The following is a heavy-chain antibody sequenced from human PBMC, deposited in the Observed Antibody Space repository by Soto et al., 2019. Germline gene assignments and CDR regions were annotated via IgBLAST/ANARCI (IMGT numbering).Heavy chain of an antibody. D-gene: IGHD3-9*01. CDR3: SSWASQQVVTGYWPARCEGMDV. Sequence: GGTLSLTCAASGFTFSSYCIHWVRHAPCKGLEWVAVIWYDGINKYYADSVKRRFIISRDNSKNTLYLQMNSLRAEDTAVYYFSSWASQQVVTGYWPARCEGMDVWGQGTMVTVSS. CDR2: IWYDGINK. J-gene: IGHJ6*02. V-gene: IGHV3-33*08. CDR1: GFTFSSYC.